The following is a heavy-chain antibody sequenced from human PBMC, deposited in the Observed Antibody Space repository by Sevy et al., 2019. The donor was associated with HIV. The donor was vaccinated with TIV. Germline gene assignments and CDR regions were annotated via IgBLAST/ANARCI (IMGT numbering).Heavy chain of an antibody. CDR1: GFRLETYW. Sequence: GGSLRLSCAASGFRLETYWMNWVRQAPGKPLEWVANIKEDDTVKYYVDSVKGRFTIFRDNGRNLVYLVMNNPRVEDTALYYCVRAIQSEGSFWGQGTLVTVSS. J-gene: IGHJ4*02. V-gene: IGHV3-7*04. D-gene: IGHD2-2*02. CDR3: VRAIQSEGSF. CDR2: IKEDDTVK.